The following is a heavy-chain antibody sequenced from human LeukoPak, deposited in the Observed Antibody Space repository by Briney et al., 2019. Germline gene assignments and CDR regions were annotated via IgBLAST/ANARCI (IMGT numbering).Heavy chain of an antibody. D-gene: IGHD3-10*01. V-gene: IGHV4-59*01. CDR1: GGSISSYY. CDR2: IYYSGYT. Sequence: SETLSLTCTVSGGSISSYYWSWIRQPPGKGLEWTGCIYYSGYTNYKSSLKSRVTISVDTSKNQFSLKLSSVTAADTAVYYCARTTMVRGTYYMDVWGKGTTVTVSS. J-gene: IGHJ6*03. CDR3: ARTTMVRGTYYMDV.